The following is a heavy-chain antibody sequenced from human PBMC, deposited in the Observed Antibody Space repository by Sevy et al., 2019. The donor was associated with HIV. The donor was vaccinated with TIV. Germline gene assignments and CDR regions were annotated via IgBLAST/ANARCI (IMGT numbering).Heavy chain of an antibody. Sequence: ASVKVSCKASGYTFTSYDINWVRQATGQGLEWMGWMNPKSGNTGYAQKFQGRVTITRNISISTAYMELSSLRSEETAVYYFARGYDILTCYYDYWGQGTLVTVSS. CDR2: MNPKSGNT. J-gene: IGHJ4*02. CDR1: GYTFTSYD. D-gene: IGHD3-9*01. CDR3: ARGYDILTCYYDY. V-gene: IGHV1-8*03.